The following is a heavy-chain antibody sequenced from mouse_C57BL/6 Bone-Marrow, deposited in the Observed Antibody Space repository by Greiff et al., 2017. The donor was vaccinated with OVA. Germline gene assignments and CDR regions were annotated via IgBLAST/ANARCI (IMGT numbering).Heavy chain of an antibody. V-gene: IGHV5-16*01. CDR2: INYDGSST. CDR3: ARGATVVPYYFDY. D-gene: IGHD1-1*01. J-gene: IGHJ2*01. CDR1: GFTFSDYY. Sequence: EVMLVESEGGLVQPGSSMKLSCTASGFTFSDYYMAWVRQVPEKGLEWVANINYDGSSTFYLDSLKSRFIISRDNAKNILYLQMSSLKSEDTATYYCARGATVVPYYFDYWGQGTTLTVSS.